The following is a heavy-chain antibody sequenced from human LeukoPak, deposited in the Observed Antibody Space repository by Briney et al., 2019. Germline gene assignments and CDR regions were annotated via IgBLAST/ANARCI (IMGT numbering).Heavy chain of an antibody. CDR2: IKQDGSHK. J-gene: IGHJ4*02. D-gene: IGHD4-23*01. CDR1: GFTLRSNW. CDR3: AKDLLRWSFDY. V-gene: IGHV3-7*03. Sequence: GGSLRLSCAASGFTLRSNWMSWVRQAPGKGLEWVANIKQDGSHKNYADSVKGRFTISRDNAKNSLYPQMNSLRADDTAVYYCAKDLLRWSFDYWGQGTLVTVSS.